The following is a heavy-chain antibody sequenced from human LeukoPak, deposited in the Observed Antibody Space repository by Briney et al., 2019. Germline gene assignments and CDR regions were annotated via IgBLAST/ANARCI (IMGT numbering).Heavy chain of an antibody. D-gene: IGHD1-26*01. J-gene: IGHJ6*02. CDR1: GGSISSYY. V-gene: IGHV4-59*01. Sequence: SYTLSLTCTVSGGSISSYYWSWLRQPPGTGLEWIGYIYYSGSTNYNPSLKSRVTISVDTSENQFSLRLSSVTAADTAVYYCARETRIVGATAVDYYYYGMDVWGQGTTVTVSS. CDR2: IYYSGST. CDR3: ARETRIVGATAVDYYYYGMDV.